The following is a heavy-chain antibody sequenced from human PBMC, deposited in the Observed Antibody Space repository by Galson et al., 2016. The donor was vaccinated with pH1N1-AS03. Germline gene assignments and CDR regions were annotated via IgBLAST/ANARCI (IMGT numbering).Heavy chain of an antibody. J-gene: IGHJ6*02. V-gene: IGHV3-48*01. Sequence: SLRLSCAASGFTFSSSNMNWVRQAPGKGLEWVSYISSSSGTIYYVDSVKGRFTISRDNAKSSLYLQMHSLRAEDTAVYYCARTHHGDYAYYGMDVWGQGTTVTVSS. CDR1: GFTFSSSN. CDR3: ARTHHGDYAYYGMDV. D-gene: IGHD4-17*01. CDR2: ISSSSGTI.